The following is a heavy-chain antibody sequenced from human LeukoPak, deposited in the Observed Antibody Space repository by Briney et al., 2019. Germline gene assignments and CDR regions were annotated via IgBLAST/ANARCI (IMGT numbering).Heavy chain of an antibody. CDR2: ISTSSSTI. CDR1: GFTFSDYR. Sequence: PGGSLRLSCAASGFTFSDYRMNWVRQAPGKGLEWVSQISTSSSTIYYAGSVKGRFTISRNNARNSLYLQMDSLRDEDTAVYYCARGRSFDYWGQGTLVTVSS. J-gene: IGHJ4*02. V-gene: IGHV3-48*02. D-gene: IGHD1-14*01. CDR3: ARGRSFDY.